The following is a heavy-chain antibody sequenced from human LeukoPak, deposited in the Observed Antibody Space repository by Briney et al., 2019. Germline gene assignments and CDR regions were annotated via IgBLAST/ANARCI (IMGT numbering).Heavy chain of an antibody. J-gene: IGHJ4*02. V-gene: IGHV1-18*01. D-gene: IGHD3-22*01. CDR3: ARDVPFYDSSGYCLDY. CDR2: ISAYNGNT. Sequence: ASVKVSCKASGYTFTSYGISWVRQAPGQGLEWMGWISAYNGNTNYAQKPQGRVTMTTDTSTSTAYMELRSLRSDDTAVYYCARDVPFYDSSGYCLDYWGQGTLVTVSS. CDR1: GYTFTSYG.